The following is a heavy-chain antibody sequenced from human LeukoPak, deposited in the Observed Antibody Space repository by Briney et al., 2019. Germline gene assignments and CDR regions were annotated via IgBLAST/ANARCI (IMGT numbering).Heavy chain of an antibody. CDR2: IYTSGNT. CDR3: ARRGTWFDP. D-gene: IGHD3-10*01. V-gene: IGHV4-4*09. CDR1: GGSFNSFF. J-gene: IGHJ5*02. Sequence: SETLSLTCTVSGGSFNSFFWSWARQPPGKGLEWIGYIYTSGNTYYSPSLKSRVTISLDTSKNQLSLRLISVTAADTAVYYCARRGTWFDPWGQGTLVTVSS.